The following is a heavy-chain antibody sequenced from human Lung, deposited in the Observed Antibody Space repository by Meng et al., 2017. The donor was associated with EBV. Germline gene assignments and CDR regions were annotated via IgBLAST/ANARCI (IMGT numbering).Heavy chain of an antibody. CDR2: IGASGTST. Sequence: EVQLLESGGGLVQPGGSLRLSCAASGFTFSSHAMTWVRQSPGKGLEWVSGIGASGTSTYYTDSVKGRFTISRDNSKNTMYLQMNSLRAEDTAVYFCAKDAGWLVQLYYFDYWGQGTLVTVSS. CDR3: AKDAGWLVQLYYFDY. J-gene: IGHJ4*02. D-gene: IGHD6-19*01. CDR1: GFTFSSHA. V-gene: IGHV3-23*01.